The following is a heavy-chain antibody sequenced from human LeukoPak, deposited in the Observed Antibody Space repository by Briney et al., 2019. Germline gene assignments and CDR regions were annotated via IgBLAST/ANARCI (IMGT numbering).Heavy chain of an antibody. D-gene: IGHD3-9*01. J-gene: IGHJ4*02. V-gene: IGHV4-4*02. Sequence: SGTLSLTCAVSGGSISSSNWWSWVRQPPGKGLDWIGEIYHSGSTNYNPSLKSRVTISVDKSKNQFSLKLSSVTTADTAVYYCARGRPNYDILTGYVGYWGQGTLVTVSS. CDR3: ARGRPNYDILTGYVGY. CDR2: IYHSGST. CDR1: GGSISSSNW.